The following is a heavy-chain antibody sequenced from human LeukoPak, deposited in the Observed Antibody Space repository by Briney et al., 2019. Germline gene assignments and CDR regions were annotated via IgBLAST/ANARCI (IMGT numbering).Heavy chain of an antibody. CDR1: GFTFSSYG. V-gene: IGHV3-30*02. CDR2: IPYDGLNR. CDR3: AKEVDTAMVY. J-gene: IGHJ4*02. Sequence: GGSLRLSCAASGFTFSSYGIHWVRQAPGKGLEWVTFIPYDGLNRIYADSVEGRFTVSRDNSKNTLYLQMNSLRAEDTAVYYCAKEVDTAMVYWGQGTLVTVSS. D-gene: IGHD5-18*01.